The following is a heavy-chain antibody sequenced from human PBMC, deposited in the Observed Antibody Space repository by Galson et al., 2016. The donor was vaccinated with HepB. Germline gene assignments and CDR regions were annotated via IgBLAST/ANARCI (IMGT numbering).Heavy chain of an antibody. CDR1: GFTFSNYG. J-gene: IGHJ4*02. Sequence: SLRLSCAASGFTFSNYGVSWVRQAPGKGLEWVSTVSYSGGSTYYADSVKGRFTISRDNSKNTLFLHMNSLRVEDTAIYYCAKRHYYGSGSFDYWGQGTLVTVSS. D-gene: IGHD3-10*01. CDR2: VSYSGGST. CDR3: AKRHYYGSGSFDY. V-gene: IGHV3-23*01.